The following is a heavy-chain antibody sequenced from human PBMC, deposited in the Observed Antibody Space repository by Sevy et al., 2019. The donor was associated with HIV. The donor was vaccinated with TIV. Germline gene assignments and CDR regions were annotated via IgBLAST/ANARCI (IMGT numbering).Heavy chain of an antibody. CDR1: GFTFSSYA. CDR3: VSVYYYDSSGYLSYFGY. J-gene: IGHJ4*02. D-gene: IGHD3-22*01. V-gene: IGHV3-30-3*01. Sequence: GGSLRLSCAASGFTFSSYAMHWVRQAPGKGLEWVAVISYDGSNKYYADSVKGRFTISRDNSKNTLYLLMNSLRAEDTAVYYCVSVYYYDSSGYLSYFGYWGQGTLVTVSS. CDR2: ISYDGSNK.